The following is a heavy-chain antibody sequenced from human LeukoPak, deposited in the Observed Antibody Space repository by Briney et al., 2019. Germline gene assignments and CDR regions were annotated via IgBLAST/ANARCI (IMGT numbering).Heavy chain of an antibody. V-gene: IGHV3-30*02. J-gene: IGHJ3*02. Sequence: GGSLRLSCAASGFTFSSYGMHWVRQAPGKGLEWVAFIRYDGSNKYYADSVEGRFTISRDNSKNTLYLQMNSLRAEDTAVYYCARTEGEEGDAFDIWGQGTMVTVSS. CDR2: IRYDGSNK. CDR1: GFTFSSYG. CDR3: ARTEGEEGDAFDI. D-gene: IGHD1-1*01.